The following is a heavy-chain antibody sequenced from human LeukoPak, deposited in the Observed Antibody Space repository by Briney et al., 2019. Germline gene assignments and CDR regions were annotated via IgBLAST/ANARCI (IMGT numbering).Heavy chain of an antibody. Sequence: PGGSLRLSCAASGFTFTNYAMNWVRQAPGKGLEWVATVSYDGTDTSYADSVKGRFAISRDNSKNTLHLQMNSLRAEDTAVYYCAKRGVTGYKEAFDYWGQGTLVTVSS. J-gene: IGHJ4*02. CDR2: VSYDGTDT. V-gene: IGHV3-30-3*02. D-gene: IGHD3-9*01. CDR1: GFTFTNYA. CDR3: AKRGVTGYKEAFDY.